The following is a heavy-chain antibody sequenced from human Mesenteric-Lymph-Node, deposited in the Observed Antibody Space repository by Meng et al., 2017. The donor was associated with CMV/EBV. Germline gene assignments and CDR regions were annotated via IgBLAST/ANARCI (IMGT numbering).Heavy chain of an antibody. CDR2: ISGSGSNT. Sequence: GGSLRLSCAASGFTFSRSVMSWVRQAPGKGLEWVSVISGSGSNTDYEEYADFVKGRFTISTDTSKNTLYLQVSSLTAGDTAMYYCATCSRSCAYYFDYWGQGSLVTVSS. J-gene: IGHJ4*02. CDR3: ATCSRSCAYYFDY. D-gene: IGHD3-16*01. CDR1: GFTFSRSV. V-gene: IGHV3-23*01.